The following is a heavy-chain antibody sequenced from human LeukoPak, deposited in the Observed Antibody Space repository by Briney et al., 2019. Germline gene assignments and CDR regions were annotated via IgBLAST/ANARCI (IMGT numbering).Heavy chain of an antibody. V-gene: IGHV4-39*01. Sequence: SETLSLICTVSGGSISSSSYYWGWIRQPPGKGLEWIGSIYYSGSTYYNPSLKSRVTISVDTSKNQFSLKLSSVTAADTAVYYCAESGVFDYWGQGTLVTVSS. CDR1: GGSISSSSYY. J-gene: IGHJ4*02. D-gene: IGHD5-12*01. CDR2: IYYSGST. CDR3: AESGVFDY.